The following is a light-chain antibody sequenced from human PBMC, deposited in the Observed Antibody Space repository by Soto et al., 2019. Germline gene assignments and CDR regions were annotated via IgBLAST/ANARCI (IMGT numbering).Light chain of an antibody. Sequence: EIVLTQSPGTLSLSPGERATLSCRASQSVSSSYLAWYQQKPGQAPRLLLYGASSRDTGIPDRFSGSGSGTDFTLTISRLEPEDLAVYYCQQYGSSPRTGTFGQGTKVAVK. CDR1: QSVSSSY. V-gene: IGKV3-20*01. J-gene: IGKJ1*01. CDR2: GAS. CDR3: QQYGSSPRTGT.